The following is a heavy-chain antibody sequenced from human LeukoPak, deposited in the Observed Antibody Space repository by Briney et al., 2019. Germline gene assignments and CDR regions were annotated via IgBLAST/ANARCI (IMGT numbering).Heavy chain of an antibody. J-gene: IGHJ4*02. Sequence: GASVKVSCKASGGTFSSYAISWVRQAPGQGLEWMGGILPIFGTANYDQKFQGRVTITADKSKSTAYLDLSSLSSEATAASFCAGGVDGSGSHCFDYWGQGTLVTVSS. CDR1: GGTFSSYA. D-gene: IGHD3-10*01. V-gene: IGHV1-69*06. CDR3: AGGVDGSGSHCFDY. CDR2: ILPIFGTA.